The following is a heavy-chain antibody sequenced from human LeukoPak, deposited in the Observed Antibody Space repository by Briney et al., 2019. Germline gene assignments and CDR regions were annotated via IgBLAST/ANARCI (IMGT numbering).Heavy chain of an antibody. J-gene: IGHJ4*02. V-gene: IGHV1-24*01. D-gene: IGHD1-7*01. Sequence: ASVKVSCKVSGYTLTELSMHWVRQAPGKGLEWMGGFDPEDGETIYAQKFQGRVTMTEDTSTDTAYMELSSLRSEDTAVYYCATPILPYNWNYDRQFDYWGQGTLVTVSS. CDR1: GYTLTELS. CDR2: FDPEDGET. CDR3: ATPILPYNWNYDRQFDY.